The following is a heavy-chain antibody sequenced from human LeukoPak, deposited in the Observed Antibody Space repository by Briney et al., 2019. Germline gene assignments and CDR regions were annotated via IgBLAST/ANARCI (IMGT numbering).Heavy chain of an antibody. V-gene: IGHV1-46*02. CDR2: INPSGGST. J-gene: IGHJ4*02. D-gene: IGHD5-18*01. CDR1: GYTFNNYY. Sequence: ASVKVSCKASGYTFNNYYMQWVRQAPGQGLEWMGIINPSGGSTSYAQKFQGRVTMTRDTSPGTVYMEMTTLRSEDTAVYYCARGGMGIQLWPFDYWGQGTLVSVSS. CDR3: ARGGMGIQLWPFDY.